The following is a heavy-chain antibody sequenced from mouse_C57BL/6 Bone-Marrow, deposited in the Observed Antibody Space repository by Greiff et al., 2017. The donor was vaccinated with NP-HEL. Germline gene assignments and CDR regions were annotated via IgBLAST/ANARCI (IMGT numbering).Heavy chain of an antibody. CDR2: INPSNGGT. CDR1: GYTFTSYW. J-gene: IGHJ1*03. Sequence: QVQLQQPGTELVKPGASVKLSCKASGYTFTSYWMHWVKQRPGQGLEWIGNINPSNGGTNYNEKFKSKATLTVDQSSSTAYMQLSSLTSEDSAVYDCASRGCGSSYWYYEGWGTGTTVTVAS. V-gene: IGHV1-53*01. CDR3: ASRGCGSSYWYYEG. D-gene: IGHD1-1*01.